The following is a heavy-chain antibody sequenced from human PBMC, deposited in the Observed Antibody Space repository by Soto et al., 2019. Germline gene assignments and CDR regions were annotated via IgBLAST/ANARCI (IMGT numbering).Heavy chain of an antibody. CDR3: AKDYNYYDSRAKV. Sequence: QVQLVESGGGVVQPGRSLRLSCAASGFTFSSYGMHWVRQAPGKGLEWVAVISYDGSNKYYADSVKGRFTISRDNSKNTLYLQMNSLRAEDTAVYYCAKDYNYYDSRAKVWGQGTLVTVSS. V-gene: IGHV3-30*18. CDR2: ISYDGSNK. J-gene: IGHJ4*02. D-gene: IGHD3-22*01. CDR1: GFTFSSYG.